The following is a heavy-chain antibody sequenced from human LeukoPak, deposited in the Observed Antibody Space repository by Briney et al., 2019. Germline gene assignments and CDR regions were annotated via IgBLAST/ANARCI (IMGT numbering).Heavy chain of an antibody. CDR3: VRDGNFGYDAFDV. CDR1: GFTFSSYA. V-gene: IGHV3-23*01. CDR2: ISGSGGST. J-gene: IGHJ3*01. D-gene: IGHD3-10*01. Sequence: GGSLRLSCAASGFTFSSYAMSWVRQAPGKGLEWVSAISGSGGSTYYADSVKGRCTISRDNSKNTMHLQMNSLRDEDTAVYYCVRDGNFGYDAFDVWGQGTMVIVSS.